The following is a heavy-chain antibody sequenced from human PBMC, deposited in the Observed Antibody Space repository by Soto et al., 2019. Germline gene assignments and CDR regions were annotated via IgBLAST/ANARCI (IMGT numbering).Heavy chain of an antibody. V-gene: IGHV5-51*01. CDR3: ARHEATYYNFYGMDV. Sequence: GESLKISCTSYGYSFTTYWIAWVRQMPGKGLEWMGSIHPGESDTRYSPSFQGQVTISADRSITTAYLQWSSLKASDTAMYYCARHEATYYNFYGMDVWGQGTTVTVSS. J-gene: IGHJ6*02. CDR2: IHPGESDT. CDR1: GYSFTTYW.